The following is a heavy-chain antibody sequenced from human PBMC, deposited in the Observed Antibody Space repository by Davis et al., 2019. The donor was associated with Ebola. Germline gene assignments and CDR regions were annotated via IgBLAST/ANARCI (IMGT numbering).Heavy chain of an antibody. V-gene: IGHV3-72*01. Sequence: PGGSLRLSCGVSGLPFSAYFMDWVRLTPGTGLEWVGLSRNQETHYNTEYAASVRGRFTISRDDSKKSMYLQMNSLRTEDTAVYYCARQVWFGESNHGFDYWGQGTLVTVSS. CDR1: GLPFSAYF. D-gene: IGHD3-10*01. J-gene: IGHJ4*02. CDR3: ARQVWFGESNHGFDY. CDR2: SRNQETHYNT.